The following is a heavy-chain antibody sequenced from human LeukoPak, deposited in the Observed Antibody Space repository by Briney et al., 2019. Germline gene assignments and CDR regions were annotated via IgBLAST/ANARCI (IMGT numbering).Heavy chain of an antibody. Sequence: GWSLRLSCAASGFNFGDHAMHWVRQVPGKGLEWVSGTNWDGNNIGYADSVKGRFSISRDNGKNSLYLQMNSLRVEDTALYFCAKDKAYCGGGTCRQDYYGLDVWGQGTTVTVSS. D-gene: IGHD2-21*01. CDR3: AKDKAYCGGGTCRQDYYGLDV. CDR1: GFNFGDHA. J-gene: IGHJ6*02. V-gene: IGHV3-9*01. CDR2: TNWDGNNI.